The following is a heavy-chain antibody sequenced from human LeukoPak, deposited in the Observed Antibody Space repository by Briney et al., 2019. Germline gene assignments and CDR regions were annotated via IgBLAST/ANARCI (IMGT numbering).Heavy chain of an antibody. Sequence: ASVKVSCKASGYTFTSYAMHWVRQAPGQGLEWMGWINTNTGNPAYAQGFTGRFVFSLDTSVSTAYLQISSLKAEDTAVYYCARVLLTYYYDSSGYGDAFDIWGQGTMVTVSS. CDR2: INTNTGNP. CDR1: GYTFTSYA. CDR3: ARVLLTYYYDSSGYGDAFDI. J-gene: IGHJ3*02. V-gene: IGHV7-4-1*02. D-gene: IGHD3-22*01.